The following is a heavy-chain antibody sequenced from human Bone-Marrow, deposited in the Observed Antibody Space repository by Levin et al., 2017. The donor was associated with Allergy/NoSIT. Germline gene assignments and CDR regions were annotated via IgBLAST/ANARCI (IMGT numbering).Heavy chain of an antibody. J-gene: IGHJ6*03. Sequence: GESLKISCAASGFTSGSYAMTWVRQAPGKGLEWVATISGTGGGTYYARSVKGRFTISRDNAKNTLYLQMNSLRAEHTAVYYCAKGQRGTVAGSFNYYMDVWGKGTTVTVSS. CDR3: AKGQRGTVAGSFNYYMDV. CDR1: GFTSGSYA. D-gene: IGHD6-19*01. V-gene: IGHV3-23*01. CDR2: ISGTGGGT.